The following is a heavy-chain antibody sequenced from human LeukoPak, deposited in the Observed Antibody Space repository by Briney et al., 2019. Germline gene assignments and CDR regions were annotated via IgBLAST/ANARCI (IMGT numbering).Heavy chain of an antibody. V-gene: IGHV3-23*01. Sequence: GGSLRLSCAASGFTFSSYAMSWVRQAPGKGLEWVSAISGSGGSTYYADSVKGRFTISRDNSKNTLYLQMYSLRAEDTAVYYCAKDRLINYDFWSGYLYYFDYWGQGTLVTVSS. CDR2: ISGSGGST. CDR3: AKDRLINYDFWSGYLYYFDY. D-gene: IGHD3-3*01. CDR1: GFTFSSYA. J-gene: IGHJ4*02.